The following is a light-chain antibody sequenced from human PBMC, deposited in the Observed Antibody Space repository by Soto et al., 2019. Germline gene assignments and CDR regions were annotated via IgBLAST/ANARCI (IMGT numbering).Light chain of an antibody. CDR2: EVV. CDR1: KNDIGVYDF. V-gene: IGLV2-8*01. Sequence: QSVLTQPPSASGAPGQAGTISCTGTKNDIGVYDFVSWYQHHPGKAPRLIIYEVVQRPSGVPDRFSGSKSGNTASLNVSGLQAADEADYFCKSYAGSNTYVFGSGTKVTVL. J-gene: IGLJ1*01. CDR3: KSYAGSNTYV.